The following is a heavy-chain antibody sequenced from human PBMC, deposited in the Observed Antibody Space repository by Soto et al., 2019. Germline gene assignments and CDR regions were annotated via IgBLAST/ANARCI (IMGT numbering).Heavy chain of an antibody. CDR2: IYYSGST. Sequence: PSETLSLTCTVSGGSISSYYWSWIRQPPVNGLEWIGYIYYSGSTNYNPSLKSRVTISVDTSKNQFSLKLSSVTAADTAVYYCAGQYSFGSYGMDVWGQGTTVTVSS. CDR1: GGSISSYY. D-gene: IGHD5-18*01. V-gene: IGHV4-59*08. CDR3: AGQYSFGSYGMDV. J-gene: IGHJ6*02.